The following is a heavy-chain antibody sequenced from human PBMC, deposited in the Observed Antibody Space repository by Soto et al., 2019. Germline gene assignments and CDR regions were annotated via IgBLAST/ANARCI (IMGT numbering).Heavy chain of an antibody. CDR3: AKSPPVVVPAAIAYYTDY. CDR1: GFTFSSYG. V-gene: IGHV3-30*18. D-gene: IGHD2-2*01. J-gene: IGHJ4*02. CDR2: ISYDGSNK. Sequence: QVQLVESGGGVVQPGRSLRLSCAASGFTFSSYGMHWVRQAPGKGLEWVAVISYDGSNKYYADPVKGRFTISRDNSKNTLYLQMNSLRAEDTAVYYCAKSPPVVVPAAIAYYTDYWGQGTLVTVSS.